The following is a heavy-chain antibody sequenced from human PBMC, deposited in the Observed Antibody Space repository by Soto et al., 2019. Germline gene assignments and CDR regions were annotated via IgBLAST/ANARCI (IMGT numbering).Heavy chain of an antibody. D-gene: IGHD3-22*01. J-gene: IGHJ4*02. Sequence: GGSLRLSCAASGFTFSSYAMSWVRQAPGKGLEWVSAVSGSGGSTYYADSVKGRFTISRDNPKNTLYLQMNSLRAEDTAVYYCAKSVVHYLDSSGYYLLYWGQGTLVTVSS. CDR3: AKSVVHYLDSSGYYLLY. V-gene: IGHV3-23*01. CDR2: VSGSGGST. CDR1: GFTFSSYA.